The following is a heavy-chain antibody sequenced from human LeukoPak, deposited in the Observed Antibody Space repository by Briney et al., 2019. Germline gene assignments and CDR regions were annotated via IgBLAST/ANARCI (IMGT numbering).Heavy chain of an antibody. V-gene: IGHV3-53*01. CDR1: GFTVSSNY. CDR3: ARLWFGEYYFDY. D-gene: IGHD3-10*01. CDR2: IYSGGST. Sequence: PGGSLRLSCAASGFTVSSNYMSWVRQAPGKGLEWVSVIYSGGSTYYADSVKGRFTISRDNSKNTLYLQMNSLRVEDTAVYYCARLWFGEYYFDYWGQGTLVTVSS. J-gene: IGHJ4*02.